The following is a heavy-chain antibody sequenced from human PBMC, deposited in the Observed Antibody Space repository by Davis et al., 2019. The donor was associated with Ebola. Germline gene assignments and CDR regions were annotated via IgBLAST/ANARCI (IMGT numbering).Heavy chain of an antibody. CDR1: GDSISSGYYF. CDR3: AREGGNSYFDY. CDR2: FYYSGRT. J-gene: IGHJ4*02. Sequence: SETLSLTCTVSGDSISSGYYFWSWIRQPPGKGLEWIGYFYYSGRTSYNPSLESRLTISVDTSKNQFSLKLTSMTISDTALYYCAREGGNSYFDYWGQGTLVTVSS. D-gene: IGHD4-23*01. V-gene: IGHV4-61*01.